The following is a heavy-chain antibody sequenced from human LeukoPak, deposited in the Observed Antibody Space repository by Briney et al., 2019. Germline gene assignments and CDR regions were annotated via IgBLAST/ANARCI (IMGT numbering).Heavy chain of an antibody. V-gene: IGHV1-2*02. D-gene: IGHD3-22*01. Sequence: GASVKVSCKASGYTFTGYYMHWVRQAPGQGLEWMGWINPNSGDTNYAQKFQGRVTMTRDTSSSTAYMDLSSLRSEDTAVYYCATIDGHYDSSGYWGQGTLVTVSS. CDR1: GYTFTGYY. J-gene: IGHJ4*02. CDR2: INPNSGDT. CDR3: ATIDGHYDSSGY.